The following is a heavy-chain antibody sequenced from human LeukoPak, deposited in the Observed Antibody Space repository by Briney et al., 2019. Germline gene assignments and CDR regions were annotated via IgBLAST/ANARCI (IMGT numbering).Heavy chain of an antibody. J-gene: IGHJ4*02. V-gene: IGHV4-34*01. CDR2: INHSGST. D-gene: IGHD6-19*01. CDR3: ARGYGSGLDY. Sequence: NSSETLSLTCAVYGGSFSGYYWSWIRQPPGKGLEWIGEINHSGSTNYNPSLKSRVTISVDTSKNQFSLKLSSVTAADTAVYYCARGYGSGLDYWGQGTLVTVSS. CDR1: GGSFSGYY.